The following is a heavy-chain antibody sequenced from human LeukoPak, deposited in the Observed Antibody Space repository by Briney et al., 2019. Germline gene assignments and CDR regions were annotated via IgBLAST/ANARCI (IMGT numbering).Heavy chain of an antibody. CDR2: IYYSGST. CDR3: AREFVAYYDFWSGYYTGYFDY. CDR1: GGSISSGDYY. Sequence: SQTLSLTCTVSGGSISSGDYYWSWIRQPPGKGLEWIGYIYYSGSTYYNPSLKSRVTISVDTSKNQFSLKLSSVTAADTAVYYCAREFVAYYDFWSGYYTGYFDYWGQGTLVTVPS. J-gene: IGHJ4*02. V-gene: IGHV4-30-4*01. D-gene: IGHD3-3*01.